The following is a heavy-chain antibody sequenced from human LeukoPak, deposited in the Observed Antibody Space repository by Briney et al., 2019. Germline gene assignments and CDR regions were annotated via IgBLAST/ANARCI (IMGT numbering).Heavy chain of an antibody. CDR1: GASISRYQ. CDR3: AREGGQLGMNWFDP. Sequence: SETLSLTCTVSGASISRYQWSWIRQPAGKGLEWLGRIYTSGSTDYNPSLRSRVTMSVDTSKNQFSLKLSSVTAADTAVYYCAREGGQLGMNWFDPWGQGTLVTVSS. V-gene: IGHV4-4*07. D-gene: IGHD6-6*01. CDR2: IYTSGST. J-gene: IGHJ5*02.